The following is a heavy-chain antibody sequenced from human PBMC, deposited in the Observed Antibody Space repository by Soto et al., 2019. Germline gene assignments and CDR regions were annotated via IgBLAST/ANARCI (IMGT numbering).Heavy chain of an antibody. CDR2: IKSKTDGGTT. CDR3: TTDQAAAGTLVY. D-gene: IGHD6-13*01. J-gene: IGHJ4*02. V-gene: IGHV3-15*01. CDR1: GFTFSNAW. Sequence: PGGSMRLSCAACGFTFSNAWMSWVRQAPGKGLEWVGRIKSKTDGGTTDYAAPVKGRFTISRDDSKNTLYLQMNSLKTEDTAVYYCTTDQAAAGTLVYWGQGTLVTVSS.